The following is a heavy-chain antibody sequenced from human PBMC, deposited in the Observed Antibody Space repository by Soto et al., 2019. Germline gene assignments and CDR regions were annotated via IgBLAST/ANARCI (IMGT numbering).Heavy chain of an antibody. V-gene: IGHV1-18*01. CDR2: ISAYNGNT. J-gene: IGHJ4*02. D-gene: IGHD6-13*01. CDR3: ARDRARYSSSWYCFDY. Sequence: ASVKVSCKASGYTFTSYGISWVRQAPGQGLEWMGWISAYNGNTKYAQKLQGRVTMTTDTSTSTAYMELRSLRSEDTAVYYCARDRARYSSSWYCFDYWGQGTLVTVSS. CDR1: GYTFTSYG.